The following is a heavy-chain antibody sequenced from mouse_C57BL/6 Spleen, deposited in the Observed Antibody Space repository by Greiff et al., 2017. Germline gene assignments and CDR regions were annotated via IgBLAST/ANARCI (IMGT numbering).Heavy chain of an antibody. CDR1: GFTFSDYG. CDR2: ISSGSSTI. V-gene: IGHV5-17*01. Sequence: EVNVVESGGGLVKPGGSLKLSCAASGFTFSDYGMHWVRQAPEKGLEWVAYISSGSSTIYYADTVKGRFTISRDNAKNTLCLQMTSLRSEDTARYYCARGGTRWYFDVWGTGTTVTVSS. J-gene: IGHJ1*03. D-gene: IGHD3-3*01. CDR3: ARGGTRWYFDV.